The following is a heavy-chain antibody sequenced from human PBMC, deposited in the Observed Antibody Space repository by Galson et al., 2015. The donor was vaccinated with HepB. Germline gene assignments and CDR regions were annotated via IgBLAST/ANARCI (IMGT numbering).Heavy chain of an antibody. J-gene: IGHJ6*02. CDR1: GFTFSSYS. D-gene: IGHD2-2*01. CDR2: ISSSSSYI. CDR3: ARGGIVVGSPMDV. V-gene: IGHV3-21*01. Sequence: SLRLSCAASGFTFSSYSMNWVRQAPGRGLEWVSSISSSSSYIYYADSVKGRFTISRDNAKNSLYLQMNSLRAEDTAVYYCARGGIVVGSPMDVWGQGTTVTVSS.